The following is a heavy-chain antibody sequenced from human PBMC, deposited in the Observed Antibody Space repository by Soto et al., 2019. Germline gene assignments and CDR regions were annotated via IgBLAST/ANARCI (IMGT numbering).Heavy chain of an antibody. CDR2: IYPGDSET. CDR1: GFNFANSW. D-gene: IGHD2-15*01. J-gene: IGHJ3*01. V-gene: IGHV5-51*01. CDR3: ARRPTLVVIAGEDAVHF. Sequence: EVQLVQSGAEVKKPGESLKISCEGSGFNFANSWISWVRQMPGKGLEWMGIIYPGDSETRYSPSFQGQVTISADRSSNTAFLHWNTLRASDTGMYYCARRPTLVVIAGEDAVHFWGQGKMVRVSS.